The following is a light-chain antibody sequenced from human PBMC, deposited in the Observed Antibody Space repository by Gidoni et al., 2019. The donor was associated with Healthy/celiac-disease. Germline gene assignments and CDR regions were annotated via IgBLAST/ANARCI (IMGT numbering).Light chain of an antibody. J-gene: IGKJ1*01. CDR1: QSISSY. V-gene: IGKV1-39*01. Sequence: DIQMNQSPSSLSASVGDRVTITCRASQSISSYLNWYQQKPGKAPKLLIYAASSLQSRVPSRFSGSGSGIDFTLTISSLQPEDFATYYCQQSYSTLWTFGQGTKVEIK. CDR2: AAS. CDR3: QQSYSTLWT.